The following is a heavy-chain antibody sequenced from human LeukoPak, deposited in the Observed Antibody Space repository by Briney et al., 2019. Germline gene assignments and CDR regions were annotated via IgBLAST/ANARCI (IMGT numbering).Heavy chain of an antibody. CDR1: GGPISSEY. J-gene: IGHJ4*02. CDR3: ATLRGASSAVFGS. V-gene: IGHV4-59*08. D-gene: IGHD3-22*01. CDR2: IHHSGSGT. Sequence: SETLSLTCTVSGGPISSEYWSWIRQPPGKALEWVGYIHHSGSGTNYSPSLKLRVLISVDTSKRQISLKLSSVTAADTALYYCATLRGASSAVFGSWGQGILVTVSS.